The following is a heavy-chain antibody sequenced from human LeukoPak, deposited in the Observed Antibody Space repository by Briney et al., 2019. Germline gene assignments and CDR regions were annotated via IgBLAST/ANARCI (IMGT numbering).Heavy chain of an antibody. V-gene: IGHV5-51*01. CDR3: ASPLDYHDCSGYAFDI. CDR2: IYPGDSDT. Sequence: GESLKISCKGSGYSFTSYWIGWVRQMPGKGLEWMGIIYPGDSDTRYSPSFQGQVTISADKSISTAYLQWSSLKASDTAMYYFASPLDYHDCSGYAFDIWGQGTMVTVSS. J-gene: IGHJ3*02. CDR1: GYSFTSYW. D-gene: IGHD3-22*01.